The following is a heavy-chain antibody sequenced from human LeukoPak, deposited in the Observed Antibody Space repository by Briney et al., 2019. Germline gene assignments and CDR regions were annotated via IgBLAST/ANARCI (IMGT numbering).Heavy chain of an antibody. J-gene: IGHJ4*02. D-gene: IGHD4-23*01. CDR1: GGTFSSYA. Sequence: ASVKVSCKASGGTFSSYAISWVRQAPGQGLEWMGWINTNTGNPTYAQGFTGRFVFSLDTSVSTAYLQISSLKAEDTAVYYCARALPLFYGGNPYYFDYWGQGTLVTVSS. CDR2: INTNTGNP. CDR3: ARALPLFYGGNPYYFDY. V-gene: IGHV7-4-1*02.